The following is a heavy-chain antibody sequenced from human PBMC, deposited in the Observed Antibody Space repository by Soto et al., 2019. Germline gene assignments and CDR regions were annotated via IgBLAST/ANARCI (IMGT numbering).Heavy chain of an antibody. CDR1: GFTLTYA. Sequence: QLSESGGGLLQPGGSLTLSCAASGFTLTYAMTWVRQPPGKGLEWVSSMNGAATSTSYADSVKGRFTMSRDNSKNTLYLEMNTLRPEDTAVYYCARGGADHYNYGMDVLGQGTTVIVSS. CDR3: ARGGADHYNYGMDV. J-gene: IGHJ6*02. V-gene: IGHV3-23*05. CDR2: MNGAATST. D-gene: IGHD3-10*01.